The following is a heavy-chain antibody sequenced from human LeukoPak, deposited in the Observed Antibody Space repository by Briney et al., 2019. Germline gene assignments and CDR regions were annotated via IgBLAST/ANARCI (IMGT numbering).Heavy chain of an antibody. CDR3: TRHTERGAD. Sequence: GGSLRLSCAVSGFTFSDSSMHWVRQASGKGPEWVGRIRTKPNNYATLYAASVKGRFTISRDDSKNTAYLQMNGLKTEDTAVYYCTRHTERGADWGQGTLVTVSS. J-gene: IGHJ4*02. V-gene: IGHV3-73*01. CDR1: GFTFSDSS. CDR2: IRTKPNNYAT. D-gene: IGHD4/OR15-4a*01.